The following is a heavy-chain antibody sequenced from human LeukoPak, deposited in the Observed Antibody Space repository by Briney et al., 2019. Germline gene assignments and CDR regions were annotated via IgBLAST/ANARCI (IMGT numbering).Heavy chain of an antibody. CDR2: IYYSGST. CDR1: GGSISSYY. D-gene: IGHD2-2*01. CDR3: ARGGYCSSTSCPFPV. J-gene: IGHJ6*02. Sequence: PSEILSLTCTVSGGSISSYYWSWIRQPPGKGLEWIGYIYYSGSTNYNPSLKSRVTISVDTSKNQFSLKLSSVTAADTAVYYCARGGYCSSTSCPFPVWGQGTTVTVSS. V-gene: IGHV4-59*01.